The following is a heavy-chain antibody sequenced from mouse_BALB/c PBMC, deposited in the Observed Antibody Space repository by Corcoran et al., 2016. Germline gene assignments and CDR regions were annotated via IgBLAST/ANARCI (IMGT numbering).Heavy chain of an antibody. CDR1: GYTFTNYG. J-gene: IGHJ4*01. V-gene: IGHV9-1*02. CDR2: INTYTGEP. Sequence: QIQLVQSGPELKKPGETVKISCKASGYTFTNYGMNWVKQAPGKGLKWMGWINTYTGEPTYADDFKGRFAFSLETSASTAYLQINNLKNEDMATYFWARRSTVVAYYYAMDYWGQGTSVTVSS. D-gene: IGHD1-1*01. CDR3: ARRSTVVAYYYAMDY.